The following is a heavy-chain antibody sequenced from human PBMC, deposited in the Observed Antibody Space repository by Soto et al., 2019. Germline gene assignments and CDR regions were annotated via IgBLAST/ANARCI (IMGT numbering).Heavy chain of an antibody. CDR1: GGSFSTYY. D-gene: IGHD3-9*01. V-gene: IGHV4-34*01. J-gene: IGHJ3*02. CDR3: ARGGSNDWQVAFDI. CDR2: INHSGSN. Sequence: QLQQWGAGLLKPSETLSLTCVVSGGSFSTYYYNWIHQSPGKGLEWIGEINHSGSNNYSPSLKSRVTMSLDTSKNHFSLKLTSVTAADTAVYYCARGGSNDWQVAFDIWGQGTMVTVSS.